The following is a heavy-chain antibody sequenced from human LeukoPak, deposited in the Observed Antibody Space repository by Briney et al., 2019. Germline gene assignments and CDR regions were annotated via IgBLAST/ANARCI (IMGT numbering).Heavy chain of an antibody. CDR3: AKDMGWGGRDAFDI. V-gene: IGHV3-9*01. CDR1: GFTFDDYA. D-gene: IGHD3-16*01. Sequence: GRSLRLSCAASGFTFDDYAMHWVRQAPGKGLEWVSGISWNSGSIGYADSVEGRFTISRDNAKNSLYLQMNSLRAEDTALYYCAKDMGWGGRDAFDIWGQGTMVTVSS. CDR2: ISWNSGSI. J-gene: IGHJ3*02.